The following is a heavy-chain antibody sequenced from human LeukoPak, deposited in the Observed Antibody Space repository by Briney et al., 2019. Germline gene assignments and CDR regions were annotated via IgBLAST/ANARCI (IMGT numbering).Heavy chain of an antibody. CDR2: ISGIGDIT. D-gene: IGHD2-2*01. Sequence: GGSLRLSCAASGFTFSSYVMSWVRQAPGKGLEWVSFISGIGDITSFADSVKGRFTISRDNSRNTVYLQMSSLRAEDTAVYYCAKDLRESTSSDGYFDYWGQGTQVTVSS. V-gene: IGHV3-23*01. CDR1: GFTFSSYV. J-gene: IGHJ4*02. CDR3: AKDLRESTSSDGYFDY.